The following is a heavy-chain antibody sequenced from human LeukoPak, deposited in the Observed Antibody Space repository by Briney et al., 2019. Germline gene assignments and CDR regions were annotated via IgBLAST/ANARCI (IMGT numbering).Heavy chain of an antibody. J-gene: IGHJ4*02. CDR1: GYTFTSYG. V-gene: IGHV1-18*01. D-gene: IGHD3-10*01. CDR3: ARDAAYYGSGSYGPFDY. CDR2: ISAYNGDT. Sequence: ASVKVSCKASGYTFTSYGISWVRQAPGQGLEWMGWISAYNGDTNCAQKLQGRVTMTTDTSTSTAYMELRSLRSDDTAVYYCARDAAYYGSGSYGPFDYWAQGTLVTVSS.